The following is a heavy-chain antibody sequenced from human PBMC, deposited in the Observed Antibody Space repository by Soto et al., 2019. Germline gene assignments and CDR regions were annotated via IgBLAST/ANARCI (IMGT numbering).Heavy chain of an antibody. CDR1: GGSISSSNW. CDR2: IYHSGST. J-gene: IGHJ4*02. Sequence: QVQLQESGPGLVKPSGTLSLTCAVSGGSISSSNWWSWVRQPPGKGLEWIGEIYHSGSTNYNPSLKSRVTISVDKSKNQFSLTLSSVTAADTAVYYCASKPTFVSRKYSSTRPEGYWGQGTLVTVSS. CDR3: ASKPTFVSRKYSSTRPEGY. D-gene: IGHD6-13*01. V-gene: IGHV4-4*02.